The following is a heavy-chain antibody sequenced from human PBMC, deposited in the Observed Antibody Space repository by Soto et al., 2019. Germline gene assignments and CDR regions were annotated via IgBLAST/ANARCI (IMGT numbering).Heavy chain of an antibody. CDR3: ASADRFSLWFGELSS. J-gene: IGHJ4*02. V-gene: IGHV1-69*13. Sequence: SVKVSCKASGGTFTNYAISWVRPAPGQGLEWMGGIIPIFGTANYAQKFQGRVTITADESTSTAYMELSSLRSEDTAVYYCASADRFSLWFGELSSRGQGTLVTVSS. D-gene: IGHD3-10*01. CDR1: GGTFTNYA. CDR2: IIPIFGTA.